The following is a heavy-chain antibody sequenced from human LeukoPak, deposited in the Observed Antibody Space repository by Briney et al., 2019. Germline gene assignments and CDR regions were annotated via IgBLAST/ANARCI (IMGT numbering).Heavy chain of an antibody. CDR3: AKDAGEGSGWYYFDY. J-gene: IGHJ4*02. Sequence: PGGSLRLSCAASGFTFSSYAMSWVRQGPEKGLEWVSTISGGGDTTYYADSVRGRFTFSRDASKNTLFLQMNSLRAEDTAVYYCAKDAGEGSGWYYFDYWGQGTLVTVSS. D-gene: IGHD6-13*01. CDR1: GFTFSSYA. CDR2: ISGGGDTT. V-gene: IGHV3-23*01.